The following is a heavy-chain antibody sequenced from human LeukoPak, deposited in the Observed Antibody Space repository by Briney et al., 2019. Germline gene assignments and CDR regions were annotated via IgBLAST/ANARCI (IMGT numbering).Heavy chain of an antibody. J-gene: IGHJ3*02. CDR2: IKQDGSER. CDR3: ARLHTAMVVDAFDI. D-gene: IGHD5-18*01. V-gene: IGHV3-7*01. CDR1: GFTFSSFW. Sequence: GGSPRLSCAASGFTFSSFWMNWVRQAPGKGLEWVANIKQDGSERYYVDSVRGRFTISRVNAKKSLYLEMNSLRGEDTAVLYCARLHTAMVVDAFDIWGQGTMVTVSS.